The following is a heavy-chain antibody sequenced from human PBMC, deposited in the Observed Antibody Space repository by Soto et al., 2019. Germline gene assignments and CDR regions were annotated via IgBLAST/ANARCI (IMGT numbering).Heavy chain of an antibody. CDR3: ATSYGSGYRAFDY. CDR1: GDTFNFYS. CDR2: VNPIVSMS. Sequence: QVQLVQSGAEVKRPGSSVKVSCKASGDTFNFYSINWVRQAPGLGLVWMGRVNPIVSMSNYAQRFQGRVTMTADKSTSTAYMELSGLRSEDTDIYYCATSYGSGYRAFDYWGQGALVTVSS. D-gene: IGHD3-10*01. V-gene: IGHV1-69*04. J-gene: IGHJ4*02.